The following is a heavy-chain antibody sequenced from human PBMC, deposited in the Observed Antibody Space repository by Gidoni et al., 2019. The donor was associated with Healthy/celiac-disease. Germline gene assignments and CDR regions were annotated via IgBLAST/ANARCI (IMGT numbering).Heavy chain of an antibody. CDR2: IYYSGST. J-gene: IGHJ6*03. D-gene: IGHD1-26*01. Sequence: QVQLQESGPGLVKPSETLSLTCTVPGGSISSSYWSWIRQPPGKGLEWIGYIYYSGSTNYNPSLKSRVTISVDTSKNQFSLKLSSVTAADTAVYYCARDQWEREGTTGSYYYYMDVWGKGTTVTVSS. V-gene: IGHV4-59*01. CDR1: GGSISSSY. CDR3: ARDQWEREGTTGSYYYYMDV.